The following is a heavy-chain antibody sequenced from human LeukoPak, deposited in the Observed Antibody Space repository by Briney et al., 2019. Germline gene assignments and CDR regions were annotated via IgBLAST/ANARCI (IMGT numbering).Heavy chain of an antibody. CDR1: GGSISSYY. V-gene: IGHV4-59*01. D-gene: IGHD2-15*01. Sequence: SETLSLTCTVSGGSISSYYWSWIRQPPGKALEWIGYIFHSGTANYHPSLKSRVTISIDTFENQFSLKLSSVTAADTAVYYCARKVYSFDVFDYWGQGTLVTVSS. J-gene: IGHJ4*02. CDR3: ARKVYSFDVFDY. CDR2: IFHSGTA.